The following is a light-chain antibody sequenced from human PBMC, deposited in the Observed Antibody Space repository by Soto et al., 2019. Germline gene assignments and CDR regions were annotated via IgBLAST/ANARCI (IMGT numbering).Light chain of an antibody. J-gene: IGKJ4*01. Sequence: EIILTQSPDTLSLSPGERATPSCRASQTVSSNYLAWCQQRPGQAPRLLIYGASTRAAGIPDRFSGSGSGTDFTLTITRLEPEDFAVYYCQHFDSSLALAFGGGTKVDI. CDR1: QTVSSNY. CDR3: QHFDSSLALA. CDR2: GAS. V-gene: IGKV3-20*01.